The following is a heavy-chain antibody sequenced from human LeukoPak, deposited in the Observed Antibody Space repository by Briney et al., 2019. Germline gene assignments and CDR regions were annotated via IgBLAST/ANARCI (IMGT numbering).Heavy chain of an antibody. CDR2: INHSGST. CDR3: ARLLPRTGTTAYYFHNDMNV. CDR1: GVASSANY. J-gene: IGHJ6*03. Sequence: SETLSLTCGVYGVASSANYWNWVRQSPGRGLEWIGEINHSGSTNYNPSLKSRVILSIDTSKNQFSLKLSSVPAADTADYYCARLLPRTGTTAYYFHNDMNVWGKGTTVTISS. D-gene: IGHD1-1*01. V-gene: IGHV4-34*01.